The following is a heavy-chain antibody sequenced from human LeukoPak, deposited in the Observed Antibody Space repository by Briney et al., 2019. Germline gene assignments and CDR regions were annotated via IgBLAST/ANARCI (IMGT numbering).Heavy chain of an antibody. CDR2: INPKSGGR. Sequence: ASVKVSCKASGYTFTGYYIHWVRQAPGQGLEWMGWINPKSGGRNYAQKFQDRVSMTRDTSISTAYMDLSSLRFDDTAMYYCARGDFYDSSVYYYDWGQGTLVTVSS. J-gene: IGHJ4*02. V-gene: IGHV1-2*02. CDR1: GYTFTGYY. D-gene: IGHD3-22*01. CDR3: ARGDFYDSSVYYYD.